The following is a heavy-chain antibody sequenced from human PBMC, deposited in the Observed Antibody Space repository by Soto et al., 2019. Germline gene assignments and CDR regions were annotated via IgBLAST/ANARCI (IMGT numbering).Heavy chain of an antibody. Sequence: EVQLVESGGGLVQPGGSLRLSCAASGFSVSSNYMSWVRQAPGNGLECVSLIYSGGSTYYADPVKGRFTISRHNFNNTLYLQMNSLRSDDTAVYYCATRSVTAPRWGQGTLVTVSS. D-gene: IGHD4-17*01. V-gene: IGHV3-53*04. CDR1: GFSVSSNY. CDR3: ATRSVTAPR. J-gene: IGHJ4*02. CDR2: IYSGGST.